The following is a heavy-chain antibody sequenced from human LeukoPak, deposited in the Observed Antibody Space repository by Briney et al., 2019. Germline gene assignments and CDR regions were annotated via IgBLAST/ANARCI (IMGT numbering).Heavy chain of an antibody. Sequence: GGSLRLSCAASGFTFSSYAMSWVRQAPGKGLEWVSAISGSGGSTYYADSVKGRFTISRDNSKNTLYLQMNSLRAEDTAVYYCAKRVGYYDILTGHYFDYWGQGTLVTVSS. J-gene: IGHJ4*02. V-gene: IGHV3-23*01. CDR2: ISGSGGST. CDR1: GFTFSSYA. D-gene: IGHD3-9*01. CDR3: AKRVGYYDILTGHYFDY.